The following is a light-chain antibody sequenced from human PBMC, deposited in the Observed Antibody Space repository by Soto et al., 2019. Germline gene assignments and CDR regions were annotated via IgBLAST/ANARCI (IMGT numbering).Light chain of an antibody. CDR2: EGG. CDR1: SSDVGTYNL. V-gene: IGLV2-23*01. CDR3: CSFAAGNTYV. J-gene: IGLJ1*01. Sequence: QSVLTQPASVSGSPGQSIALSCTGTSSDVGTYNLVSWHQQHPGKAPKLLISEGGKRPSGVSDRFSGSKSGNTASLTISGLQAEDEADYYCCSFAAGNTYVFGTGTKVTVL.